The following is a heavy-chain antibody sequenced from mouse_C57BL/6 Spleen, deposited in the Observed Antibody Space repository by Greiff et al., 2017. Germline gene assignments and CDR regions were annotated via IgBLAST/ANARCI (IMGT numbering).Heavy chain of an antibody. J-gene: IGHJ4*01. V-gene: IGHV1-63*01. CDR3: ARGGGGYEDYAMDY. CDR1: GYTFTNYW. CDR2: IYPGGGYT. Sequence: VQLQQSGAELVRPGTSVKMSCKASGYTFTNYWIGWAKQRPGHGLEWIGDIYPGGGYTNYNEKFKGKATLTADKSSSTAYMQFSSLTSEDSAIYYCARGGGGYEDYAMDYWGQGTSVTVSS. D-gene: IGHD2-3*01.